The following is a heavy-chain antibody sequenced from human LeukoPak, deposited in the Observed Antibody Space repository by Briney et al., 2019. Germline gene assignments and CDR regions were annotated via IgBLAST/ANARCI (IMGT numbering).Heavy chain of an antibody. V-gene: IGHV3-48*02. D-gene: IGHD3-10*01. J-gene: IGHJ4*02. CDR2: ISSSSTI. CDR3: ARDRREYYYGSGSYYNGRPLDY. Sequence: GGSLRLSCAASGFTFSSYSMNWVRQAPGKGLEGVSYISSSSTIYYADSVKGRFTISRDNAKNSLYLQMNSLRDEDTAVYYCARDRREYYYGSGSYYNGRPLDYWGQGTLVTVSS. CDR1: GFTFSSYS.